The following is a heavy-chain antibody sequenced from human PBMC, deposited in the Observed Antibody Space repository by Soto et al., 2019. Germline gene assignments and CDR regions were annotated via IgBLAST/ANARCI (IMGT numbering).Heavy chain of an antibody. J-gene: IGHJ4*02. CDR3: AKNQEREPPSFIDF. Sequence: LRLSCATSGLTFSNYAMSWVRQAPGGGLEWVSSMSGSSSTTYYADSVRGRFTISRDRSKNTLYLQMSSLRAEDTALYYCAKNQEREPPSFIDFWGQGTLVTVS. D-gene: IGHD1-1*01. CDR1: GLTFSNYA. V-gene: IGHV3-23*01. CDR2: MSGSSSTT.